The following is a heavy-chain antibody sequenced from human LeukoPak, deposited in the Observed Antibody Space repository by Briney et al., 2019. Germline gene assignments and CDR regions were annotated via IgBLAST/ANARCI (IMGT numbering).Heavy chain of an antibody. CDR2: VSYDGSRK. CDR3: AKDSTSTAAGSTYFDY. CDR1: GFTFSSHA. Sequence: GGSLRLSCAASGFTFSSHAMHWVRQAPGKGLEWVAVVSYDGSRKYYADSVKGRFTISRENSKNTLILQMNSLRVEDTAVYYCAKDSTSTAAGSTYFDYWGQGALVTVSS. D-gene: IGHD6-13*01. J-gene: IGHJ4*02. V-gene: IGHV3-30*18.